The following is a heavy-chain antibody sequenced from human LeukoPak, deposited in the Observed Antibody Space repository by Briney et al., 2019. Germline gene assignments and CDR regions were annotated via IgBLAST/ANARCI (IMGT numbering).Heavy chain of an antibody. CDR2: MNPNSGNT. D-gene: IGHD3-10*01. CDR1: GYTFTGYY. J-gene: IGHJ4*02. CDR3: ARKLRYGSGSLTLDY. V-gene: IGHV1-8*02. Sequence: ASVKVSCKASGYTFTGYYMHWVRQAPGQGLEWMGWMNPNSGNTGYAQKFQGRVTMTRNTSISTAYMELSSLRSEDTAVYYCARKLRYGSGSLTLDYWGQGTLVTVSS.